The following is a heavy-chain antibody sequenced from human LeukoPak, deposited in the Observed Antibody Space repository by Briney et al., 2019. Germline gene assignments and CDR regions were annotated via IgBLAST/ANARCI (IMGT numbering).Heavy chain of an antibody. V-gene: IGHV3-11*04. D-gene: IGHD3-10*01. Sequence: PGGSLRLSCAASGFTFSDYYMSWIRQAPGKGLEWVSYISSSGSTIYYADSVKGRFTISRDNAKNSLYLQMNSLRAEDTAVYYCARHRVLSAYYGSGSYFDYWGQGTLVTVSS. CDR2: ISSSGSTI. CDR1: GFTFSDYY. CDR3: ARHRVLSAYYGSGSYFDY. J-gene: IGHJ4*02.